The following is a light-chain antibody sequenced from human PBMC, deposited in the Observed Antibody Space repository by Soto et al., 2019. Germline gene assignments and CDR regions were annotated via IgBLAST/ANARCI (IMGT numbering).Light chain of an antibody. Sequence: EILLTQSPGTLSLSPGERATLSCRASQSISSRYSAWYQQNPGQAPRLLMYGASSRATGIPDRFSGSGSGTDFTLTINRLEPEDFAVYYFHHYGSSPFTVGPGTKVDIK. J-gene: IGKJ3*01. CDR3: HHYGSSPFT. V-gene: IGKV3-20*01. CDR1: QSISSRY. CDR2: GAS.